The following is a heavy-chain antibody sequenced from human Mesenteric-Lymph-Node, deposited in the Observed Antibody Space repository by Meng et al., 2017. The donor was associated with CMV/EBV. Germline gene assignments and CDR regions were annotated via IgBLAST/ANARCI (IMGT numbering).Heavy chain of an antibody. CDR2: INPSGGST. V-gene: IGHV1-46*01. CDR1: GYTFTRYY. D-gene: IGHD2-8*01. CDR3: ARAYIVRGSYYGMDV. J-gene: IGHJ6*02. Sequence: ASVKVSCKASGYTFTRYYMHWVRQAPGQGLEWMGIINPSGGSTSYAQKFQGRVTMTRDTSTSTVYMELSSLRSEDTAVYYCARAYIVRGSYYGMDVWGQGTTVTVSS.